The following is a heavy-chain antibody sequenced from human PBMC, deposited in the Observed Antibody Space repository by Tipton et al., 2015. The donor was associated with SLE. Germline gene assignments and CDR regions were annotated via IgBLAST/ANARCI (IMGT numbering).Heavy chain of an antibody. CDR1: GGSIISSSYY. J-gene: IGHJ4*02. CDR2: FYYIGST. V-gene: IGHV4-39*07. D-gene: IGHD6-19*01. Sequence: TLSLTCTVSGGSIISSSYYWGWIRQPPGKWLEWIGSFYYIGSTYYNPSLKSRVTISVDTSKNQFSLKLRSVPAADTAVYYCARVRGWSDFDYWGQGTLVTVSS. CDR3: ARVRGWSDFDY.